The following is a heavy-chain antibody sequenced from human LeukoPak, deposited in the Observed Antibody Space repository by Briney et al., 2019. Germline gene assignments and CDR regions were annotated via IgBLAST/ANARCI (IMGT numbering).Heavy chain of an antibody. J-gene: IGHJ4*02. CDR2: INPDGSVT. Sequence: GGSLRLSCAASGFTFRSYWMSWVRQAPGKGREWVATINPDGSVTYYVDSVKGRFTISRDNARNSVYLQMDSLRTEDTAAYFCVTFYGGVTIFDYWGQGTLVTVSS. V-gene: IGHV3-7*03. D-gene: IGHD3-3*01. CDR3: VTFYGGVTIFDY. CDR1: GFTFRSYW.